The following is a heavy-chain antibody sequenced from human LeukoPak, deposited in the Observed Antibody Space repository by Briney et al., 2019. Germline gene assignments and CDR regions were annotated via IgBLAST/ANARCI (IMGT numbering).Heavy chain of an antibody. CDR2: IKSDGKT. CDR1: GFTFSSYW. CDR3: ARAPSEIGGYYPEYFRH. D-gene: IGHD3-22*01. Sequence: PGRSLRLSCAASGFTFSSYWMHWVRHAPGKGLVWVSRIKSDGKTNSTDSVKGGFTISRDNAKNTVSLQMNSLRAEDTGVYYCARAPSEIGGYYPEYFRHWGQGTLVTVSS. V-gene: IGHV3-74*01. J-gene: IGHJ1*01.